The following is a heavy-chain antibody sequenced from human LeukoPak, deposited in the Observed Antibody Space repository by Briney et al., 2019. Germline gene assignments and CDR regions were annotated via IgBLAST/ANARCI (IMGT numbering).Heavy chain of an antibody. CDR2: IKEDGGEK. J-gene: IGHJ4*02. D-gene: IGHD1-26*01. V-gene: IGHV3-7*01. CDR1: GFTFSSYW. Sequence: GGSLRLSCAASGFTFSSYWMSWVRQAPGKGLEWVANIKEDGGEKRYVDSVKGRFTISRDNAKNSLYLQMNSLRAEDTAVYYCARDKIVGATKLDYWGQGTLVTVSS. CDR3: ARDKIVGATKLDY.